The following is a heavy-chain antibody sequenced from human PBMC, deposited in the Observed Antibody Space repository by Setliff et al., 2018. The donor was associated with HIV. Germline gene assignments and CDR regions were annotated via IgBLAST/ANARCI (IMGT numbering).Heavy chain of an antibody. Sequence: AASVKVSCKVSGCTLAEISMHWVRQAPGKGLEWMGGFDPEDGETIYAQKFQGRVTMTEDTSTDTAYMELSSLRSEDTAVYYCAPNLYGDYGLGDYYYGMDVWGQGTTVTVSS. D-gene: IGHD4-17*01. J-gene: IGHJ6*02. CDR3: APNLYGDYGLGDYYYGMDV. V-gene: IGHV1-24*01. CDR2: FDPEDGET. CDR1: GCTLAEIS.